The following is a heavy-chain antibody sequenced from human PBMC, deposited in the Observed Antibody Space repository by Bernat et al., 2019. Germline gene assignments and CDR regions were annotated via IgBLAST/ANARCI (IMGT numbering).Heavy chain of an antibody. CDR3: AKSGASEKYYDILTGSPRGYYYGMDV. Sequence: EVQLVESGGGLVQPGGSLRLSCAASGFTFSSYAMSWVLQAPGKGLEWVSAISGSGGSTYYADSVKGRFTISRANSTNTLYLQMNSLRAEDTAVYYGAKSGASEKYYDILTGSPRGYYYGMDVWGQGTTVTVSS. V-gene: IGHV3-23*04. J-gene: IGHJ6*02. D-gene: IGHD3-9*01. CDR2: ISGSGGST. CDR1: GFTFSSYA.